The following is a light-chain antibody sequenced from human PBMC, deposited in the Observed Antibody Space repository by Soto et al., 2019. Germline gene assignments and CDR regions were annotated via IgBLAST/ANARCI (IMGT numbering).Light chain of an antibody. CDR1: QSVFYSPNNKNY. V-gene: IGKV4-1*01. CDR2: WAS. Sequence: DIVMTQAPDSLAVSLGERATINCKSSQSVFYSPNNKNYLAWYQQKPGQPPKLLLSWASTRESGVPDRFCGSGSGTDFALTISSLQVEDVAVYYCQQYYSNPPLFTFGPGTKVDIK. CDR3: QQYYSNPPLFT. J-gene: IGKJ3*01.